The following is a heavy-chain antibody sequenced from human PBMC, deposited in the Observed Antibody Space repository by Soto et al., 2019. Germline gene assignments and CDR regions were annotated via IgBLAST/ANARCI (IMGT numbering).Heavy chain of an antibody. CDR3: TTVSYGSIKIVRFDY. V-gene: IGHV1-46*01. D-gene: IGHD2-2*01. Sequence: GASVKVSCKASGYTFTSYYMHWVRQAPGQGLEWMGIINPSGGSTSYAQKFQGRVTMTRDTSTSTVYMELSSLRSEDKAIYNCTTVSYGSIKIVRFDYWGQETLVTVS. J-gene: IGHJ4*02. CDR1: GYTFTSYY. CDR2: INPSGGST.